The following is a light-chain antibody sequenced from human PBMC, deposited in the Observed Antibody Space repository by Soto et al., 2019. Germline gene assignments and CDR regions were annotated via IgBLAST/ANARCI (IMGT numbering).Light chain of an antibody. Sequence: EIEMTQSPATLSVSPGERATLSCRASQSISSNLVWYQKKPGQAPRLLIYGASARATGIPARFSGSGSGTEFTLTISSLQSEEFPVYYCQQYDNWPRTFGQGTKVEIK. J-gene: IGKJ1*01. V-gene: IGKV3-15*01. CDR1: QSISSN. CDR2: GAS. CDR3: QQYDNWPRT.